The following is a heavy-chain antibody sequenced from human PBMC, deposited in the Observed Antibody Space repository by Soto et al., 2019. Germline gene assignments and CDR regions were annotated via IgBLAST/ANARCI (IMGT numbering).Heavy chain of an antibody. D-gene: IGHD3-22*01. Sequence: TGGSLRLSWSAAGVSVRIYAVDWGRQAPGKGLVWVSRINSDGHSTSYAVSVKGRFTISRDNAKNTLYLQMNSLRAEDTAVYYCAIRASYYDSSGYFDYWGQGTLVTVSS. CDR1: GVSVRIYA. V-gene: IGHV3-74*01. CDR3: AIRASYYDSSGYFDY. CDR2: INSDGHST. J-gene: IGHJ4*02.